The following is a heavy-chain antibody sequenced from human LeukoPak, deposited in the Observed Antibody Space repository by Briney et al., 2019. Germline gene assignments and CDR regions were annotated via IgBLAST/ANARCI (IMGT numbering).Heavy chain of an antibody. CDR2: IYGADSHT. CDR1: GYSFTSYW. D-gene: IGHD1-26*01. J-gene: IGHJ4*02. Sequence: GESPKISCRGSGYSFTSYWNGWVRHMPRKGVEWMGCIYGADSHTIVGAVVQGHVTISAEESISSAYMQWSSLQASDTAMYYWRGCRHSDDFIRDYWGQGSVVTVSS. CDR3: RGCRHSDDFIRDY. V-gene: IGHV5-51*01.